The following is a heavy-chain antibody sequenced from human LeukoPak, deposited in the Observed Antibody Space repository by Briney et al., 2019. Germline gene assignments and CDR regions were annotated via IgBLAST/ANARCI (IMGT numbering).Heavy chain of an antibody. J-gene: IGHJ4*02. D-gene: IGHD2-15*01. V-gene: IGHV3-21*01. CDR1: GFTFSSYS. CDR3: ARDGCSGGSCKYYFDY. Sequence: GGSLRLSCAASGFTFSSYSMNWVRQAPGKGLEWVSSISSSSSYIYYADSVKGRFTISRDNAKNSLYLQMNSLRAEDTAVYYCARDGCSGGSCKYYFDYWGQGTLVTVSS. CDR2: ISSSSSYI.